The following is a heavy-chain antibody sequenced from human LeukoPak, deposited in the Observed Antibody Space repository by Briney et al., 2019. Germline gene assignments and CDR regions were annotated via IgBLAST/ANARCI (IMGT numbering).Heavy chain of an antibody. CDR2: ISGGGGST. D-gene: IGHD4-11*01. CDR1: GFTFSSYA. J-gene: IGHJ4*02. V-gene: IGHV3-23*01. CDR3: AKEGDYVNYLDY. Sequence: GGSLRLSCAASGFTFSSYAVSWVRQAAGKGLGWVSAISGGGGSTYYADSVQGRFTISRANSKNTLYLRMTSLRAEDTAVYYCAKEGDYVNYLDYWGQGTLVTVSS.